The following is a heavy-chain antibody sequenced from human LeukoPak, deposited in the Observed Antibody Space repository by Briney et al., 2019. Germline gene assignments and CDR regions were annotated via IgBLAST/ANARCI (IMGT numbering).Heavy chain of an antibody. J-gene: IGHJ3*02. CDR1: GYTFSNYD. V-gene: IGHV1-46*01. D-gene: IGHD2-8*01. CDR2: INPSGGTT. Sequence: ASVKVSCKTSGYTFSNYDIYWVRQAPGQGLEWMGIINPSGGTTIYAQKFQGRVTMTRDTSTSTVYMELSSLRSEDTAVYYCARQRGGQYEDAFDIWGQGTVVTVSS. CDR3: ARQRGGQYEDAFDI.